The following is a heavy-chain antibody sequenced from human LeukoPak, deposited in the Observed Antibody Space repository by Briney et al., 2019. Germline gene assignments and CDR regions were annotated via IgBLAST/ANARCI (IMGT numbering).Heavy chain of an antibody. V-gene: IGHV4-4*07. Sequence: SETLSLTCTVSGDSMSNYYWSWIRQPAGKGLEWIGRIYTSGTTAYNPSLKSRVTMSMDKSKDQFSLKVTSVAAADTAIYYCARGMTFYYDSRGYYGALDIWGQRTMVTVSS. CDR3: ARGMTFYYDSRGYYGALDI. D-gene: IGHD3-22*01. J-gene: IGHJ3*02. CDR1: GDSMSNYY. CDR2: IYTSGTT.